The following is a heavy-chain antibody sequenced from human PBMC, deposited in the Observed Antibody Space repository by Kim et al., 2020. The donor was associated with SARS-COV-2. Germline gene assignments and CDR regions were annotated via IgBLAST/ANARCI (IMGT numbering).Heavy chain of an antibody. CDR3: ARASSLAGEYYFDY. D-gene: IGHD6-19*01. J-gene: IGHJ4*02. Sequence: KASLKSRVTMSVDTSKKQFALHLSSVTAADTAVYYCARASSLAGEYYFDYWGQGTLVTVS. V-gene: IGHV4-4*06.